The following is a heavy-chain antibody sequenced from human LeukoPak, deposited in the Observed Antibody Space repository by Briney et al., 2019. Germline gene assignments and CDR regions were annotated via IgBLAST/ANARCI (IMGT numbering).Heavy chain of an antibody. CDR2: IYYSGST. CDR3: ARAPYCSGGSCYFYYYYGMDV. D-gene: IGHD2-15*01. Sequence: PSQTLSLTCTVSGGSISSGDCYWSWIRQPPGKGLEWIGYIYYSGSTYYNPSLKSRVTISVDTSKNQFSLKLSSVTAADTAVYYCARAPYCSGGSCYFYYYYGMDVWGQGTTVTVSS. J-gene: IGHJ6*02. V-gene: IGHV4-30-4*01. CDR1: GGSISSGDCY.